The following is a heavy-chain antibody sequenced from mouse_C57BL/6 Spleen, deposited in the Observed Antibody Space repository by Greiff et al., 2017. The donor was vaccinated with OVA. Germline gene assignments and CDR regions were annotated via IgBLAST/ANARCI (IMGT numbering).Heavy chain of an antibody. CDR3: AREGYYYGSSYADY. Sequence: QVQLQQSGPELVKPGASVKISCKASGYAFSSSWMNWVKQRPGKGLEWIGRIYPGDGDTNYNGKFKGKATLTADKSSSTAYMQLSSLTSEDSAVYFCAREGYYYGSSYADYWGQGTTLTVSS. J-gene: IGHJ2*01. CDR2: IYPGDGDT. CDR1: GYAFSSSW. D-gene: IGHD1-1*01. V-gene: IGHV1-82*01.